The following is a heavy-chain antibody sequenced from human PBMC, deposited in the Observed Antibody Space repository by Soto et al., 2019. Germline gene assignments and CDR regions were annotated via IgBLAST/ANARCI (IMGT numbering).Heavy chain of an antibody. V-gene: IGHV4-34*01. CDR1: DGSFRGYY. CDR2: INHSAST. J-gene: IGHJ4*02. CDR3: ARGAAAAGPSGTYYFDS. D-gene: IGHD6-13*01. Sequence: LSLTCTSYDGSFRGYYWTWIRKYPFKVLEFICEINHSASTNYNPSLKSRLTMSVDRAKNQLSLILSSVTAADTTVYYCARGAAAAGPSGTYYFDSWRLGTLVSVSS.